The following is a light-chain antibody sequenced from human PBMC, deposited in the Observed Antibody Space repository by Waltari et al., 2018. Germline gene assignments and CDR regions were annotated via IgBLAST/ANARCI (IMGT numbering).Light chain of an antibody. CDR3: QQYNNWPPYT. CDR1: QSVSSN. CDR2: GAS. J-gene: IGKJ2*01. Sequence: EIVMTQSPATLSVSPGERATLSCRASQSVSSNLAWYQQKPGQAPRLLIYGASIRATGIPPRFSGSGSGTEFTLTISILQSEDFAVYYCQQYNNWPPYTFGQGTKLEIK. V-gene: IGKV3D-15*03.